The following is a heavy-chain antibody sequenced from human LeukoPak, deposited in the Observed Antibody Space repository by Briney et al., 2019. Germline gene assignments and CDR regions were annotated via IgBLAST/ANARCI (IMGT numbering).Heavy chain of an antibody. J-gene: IGHJ6*03. D-gene: IGHD3-3*01. CDR2: IIPIFGTA. V-gene: IGHV1-69*05. CDR1: GGTFSSYA. CDR3: ASAAISPYYMDV. Sequence: SVKVSCKASGGTFSSYAISWVRQAPGQGLEWMGGIIPIFGTANYAQKFQGRVTITTDESTSTAYMELSSLRSEDTAMYYCASAAISPYYMDVWGKGTTVTVSS.